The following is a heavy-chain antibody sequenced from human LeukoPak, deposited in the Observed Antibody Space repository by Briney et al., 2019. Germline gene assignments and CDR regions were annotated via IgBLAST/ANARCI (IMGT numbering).Heavy chain of an antibody. V-gene: IGHV3-21*01. D-gene: IGHD2-8*01. CDR2: ISSSSSYI. CDR3: ARDGKYDRDSGY. CDR1: GFTFNTYG. Sequence: GGSLRLSCAASGFTFNTYGMSWVRQAPGKGLEWVSSISSSSSYIYYADSVKGRFTISRDNAKNSLYLQMNSLRAEDTAVYYCARDGKYDRDSGYWGQGTLVTVSS. J-gene: IGHJ4*02.